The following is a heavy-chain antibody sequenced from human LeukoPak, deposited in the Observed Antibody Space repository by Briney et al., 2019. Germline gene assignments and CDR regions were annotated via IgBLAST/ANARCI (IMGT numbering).Heavy chain of an antibody. J-gene: IGHJ3*02. D-gene: IGHD3-22*01. CDR3: ARELDSSGYSDAFDI. CDR1: GFTFSSYA. V-gene: IGHV3-53*04. Sequence: GGSLRLSCAASGFTFSSYAMSWVRQAPGKGLARTSVIYSGGGTYYADSEKGRFTISRHNSKNTVHLQMNSLRAEDTAVYYCARELDSSGYSDAFDIWGQGTMVTVSS. CDR2: IYSGGGT.